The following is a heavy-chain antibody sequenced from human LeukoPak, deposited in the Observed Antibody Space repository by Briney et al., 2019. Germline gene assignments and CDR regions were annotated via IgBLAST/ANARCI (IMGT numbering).Heavy chain of an antibody. J-gene: IGHJ4*02. V-gene: IGHV3-21*01. CDR1: GFTFSSYT. Sequence: GGSLKLSCAASGFTFSSYTMNWVRQAPGKGLEWVSSISSSSSYIYYADSLKGRFTISRDNAKNALYLQMNSLRVEDTAVYYCARDGRCGGDCYASWGQGTLVTVSS. D-gene: IGHD2-21*02. CDR2: ISSSSSYI. CDR3: ARDGRCGGDCYAS.